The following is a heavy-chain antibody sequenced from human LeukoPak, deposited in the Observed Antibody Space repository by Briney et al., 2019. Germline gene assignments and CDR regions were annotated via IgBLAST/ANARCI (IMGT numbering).Heavy chain of an antibody. V-gene: IGHV1-69*06. J-gene: IGHJ4*02. CDR1: GGTFSSYA. CDR3: ARVSGYCSSTSCTSFDY. Sequence: SVKVSCKASGGTFSSYAISRVRQAPGQGLEWMGGIIPIFGTANYAQKFQGRVTITADKSTSTAYMELSSLRSEDTAVYYCARVSGYCSSTSCTSFDYWGQGTLVAVSS. CDR2: IIPIFGTA. D-gene: IGHD2-2*01.